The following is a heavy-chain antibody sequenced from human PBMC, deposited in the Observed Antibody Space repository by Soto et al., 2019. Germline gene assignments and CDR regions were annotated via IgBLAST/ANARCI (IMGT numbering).Heavy chain of an antibody. D-gene: IGHD7-27*01. CDR2: TRNKANSYTT. CDR1: GFTLSDHY. J-gene: IGHJ6*02. CDR3: ARGAGEHQKSGGYYYGFDV. Sequence: PGGSLRLSCAASGFTLSDHYMDWVRQAPGQGLEWVGRTRNKANSYTTEYAASVKGRFTISRDDSQNSLYLQMNSLKTEDTAVYYCARGAGEHQKSGGYYYGFDVWGLGTTVTGSS. V-gene: IGHV3-72*01.